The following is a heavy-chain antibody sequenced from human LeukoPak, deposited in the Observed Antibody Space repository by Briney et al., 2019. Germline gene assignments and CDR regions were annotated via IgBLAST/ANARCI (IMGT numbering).Heavy chain of an antibody. Sequence: PSETLSLTCTVSGGSFSSSSYYWGWIRQPPGKGLEWIGNIYYSGSTYYNPSLKSRVTIAVDTSKNQLSLKLSSVTAADTAVYYCARGGWRGSGSVIYDWFGPWGQGTLVTVSS. J-gene: IGHJ5*02. D-gene: IGHD3-10*01. CDR1: GGSFSSSSYY. CDR3: ARGGWRGSGSVIYDWFGP. V-gene: IGHV4-39*01. CDR2: IYYSGST.